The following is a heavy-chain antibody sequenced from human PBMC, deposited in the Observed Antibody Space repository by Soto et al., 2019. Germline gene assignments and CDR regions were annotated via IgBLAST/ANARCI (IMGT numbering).Heavy chain of an antibody. CDR2: ISYEGSNT. J-gene: IGHJ6*02. Sequence: ESGGGVVQPGRSLRLSCVASGFTFGTYAIHWVRQAPGKGLQWVALISYEGSNTYYADSVKGRFTISRDNSKNTLYLEMNTLRPEDTAVYYCARVTPGNNLYYFSGLDVWGQGTSVIVS. D-gene: IGHD1-1*01. CDR1: GFTFGTYA. V-gene: IGHV3-30-3*01. CDR3: ARVTPGNNLYYFSGLDV.